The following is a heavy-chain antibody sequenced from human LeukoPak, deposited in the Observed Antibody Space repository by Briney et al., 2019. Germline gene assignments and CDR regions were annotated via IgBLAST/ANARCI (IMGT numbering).Heavy chain of an antibody. Sequence: PSETLSLTCAVYGGSFSGYYWSWIRQPPGKGLEWIGENNHSGSTNYNPSLKSRVTISVDTSKNQLSLKLSSVTAADTAVYYCASLNWDDAFDIWGQGTMVTVSS. D-gene: IGHD7-27*01. J-gene: IGHJ3*02. CDR1: GGSFSGYY. CDR2: NNHSGST. V-gene: IGHV4-34*01. CDR3: ASLNWDDAFDI.